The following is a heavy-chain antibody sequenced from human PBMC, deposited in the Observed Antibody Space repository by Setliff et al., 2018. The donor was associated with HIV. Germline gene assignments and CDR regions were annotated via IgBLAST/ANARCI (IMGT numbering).Heavy chain of an antibody. Sequence: ASVKVSCKASGYTFTHYGISWVRQAPGQALEWVGWITSYNGNTNYAQRFQGRVTMTTDTPTSTAYMELRSLTSDDTAVYYCARKDYGDYYDAFDIWGQGTMVTV. CDR2: ITSYNGNT. CDR3: ARKDYGDYYDAFDI. D-gene: IGHD4-17*01. V-gene: IGHV1-18*01. J-gene: IGHJ3*02. CDR1: GYTFTHYG.